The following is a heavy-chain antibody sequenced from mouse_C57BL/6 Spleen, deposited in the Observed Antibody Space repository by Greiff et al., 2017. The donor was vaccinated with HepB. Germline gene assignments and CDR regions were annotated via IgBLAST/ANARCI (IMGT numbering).Heavy chain of an antibody. D-gene: IGHD1-1*01. Sequence: VQLQQPGAELVKPGASVKLSCKASGYTFTRYWMQWVKQRPGQGLEWIGEIDPSDSYTNYNQKFKGKATLTVDTSSSTAYMQLSSLTSEDSAVYYCARRTVVAFDYWGQGTTLTVSS. CDR1: GYTFTRYW. CDR2: IDPSDSYT. CDR3: ARRTVVAFDY. J-gene: IGHJ2*01. V-gene: IGHV1-50*01.